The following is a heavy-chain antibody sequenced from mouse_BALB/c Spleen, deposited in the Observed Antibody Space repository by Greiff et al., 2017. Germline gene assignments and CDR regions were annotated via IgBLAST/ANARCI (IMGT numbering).Heavy chain of an antibody. CDR2: ISSGSSTI. Sequence: EVQGVESGGGLVQPGGSRKLSCAASGFTFSSFGMHWVRQAPEKGLEWVAYISSGSSTIYYADTVKGRFTISRDNPKNTLFLQMTSLRSEDTAMYYCARSLTGTSGFAYWGQGTLVTVSA. CDR3: ARSLTGTSGFAY. J-gene: IGHJ3*01. CDR1: GFTFSSFG. D-gene: IGHD4-1*01. V-gene: IGHV5-17*02.